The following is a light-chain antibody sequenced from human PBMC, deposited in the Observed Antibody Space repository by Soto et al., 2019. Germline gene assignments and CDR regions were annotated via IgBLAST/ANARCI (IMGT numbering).Light chain of an antibody. Sequence: DIQLTQSPSFLSASVGDRVTITCRASQTVSSYLVWYQQKPGKAPKVLITDASTLQSGVPSRFSGSGFGTEFTLTIRGLQPEDVATYYCQQYNDYWTFGQGTKVEIK. J-gene: IGKJ1*01. CDR3: QQYNDYWT. CDR1: QTVSSY. V-gene: IGKV1-9*01. CDR2: DAS.